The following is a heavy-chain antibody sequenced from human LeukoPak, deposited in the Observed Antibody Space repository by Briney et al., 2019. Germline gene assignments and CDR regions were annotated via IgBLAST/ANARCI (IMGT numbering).Heavy chain of an antibody. CDR1: GGSISSGSYY. Sequence: PSETLSLTCTVSGGSISSGSYYWSWTRQPAGKGLEWIGRFYTSGSANYNPSLKSRVTIPVDTSKNQFSLKLSSVTAADTAVYYCARETYYDFWSGYYQDYWGQGTLVTVSS. CDR3: ARETYYDFWSGYYQDY. V-gene: IGHV4-61*02. D-gene: IGHD3-3*01. CDR2: FYTSGSA. J-gene: IGHJ4*02.